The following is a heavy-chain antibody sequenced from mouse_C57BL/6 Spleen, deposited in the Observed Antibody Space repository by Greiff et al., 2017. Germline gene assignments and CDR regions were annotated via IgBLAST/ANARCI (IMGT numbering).Heavy chain of an antibody. CDR2: IYPGDGDT. Sequence: QVQLQQPGPELVKPGASVKISCKASGYAFSSSWMNWVKQRPGKGLEWIGRIYPGDGDTNYNGKFKGKATLTADKSSSTAYMQLSSLTSEDSAVYFCARRGELYYAMDYWGQGTSVTVSS. J-gene: IGHJ4*01. CDR3: ARRGELYYAMDY. V-gene: IGHV1-82*01. CDR1: GYAFSSSW. D-gene: IGHD4-1*01.